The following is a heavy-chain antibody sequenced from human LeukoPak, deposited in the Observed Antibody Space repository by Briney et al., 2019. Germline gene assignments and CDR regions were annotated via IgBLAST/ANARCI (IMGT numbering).Heavy chain of an antibody. CDR2: IFYSGST. CDR1: GDSITSSSYY. V-gene: IGHV4-39*01. J-gene: IGHJ4*02. D-gene: IGHD6-13*01. Sequence: SETLSLTCTVSGDSITSSSYYWGWIPQPPGKGLAWIGSIFYSGSTYYNPSLKSRVTISVDTSKNQFSLKLRSVTAADTAVYYCARRRSRSHFDSWGQGTLVTVSS. CDR3: ARRRSRSHFDS.